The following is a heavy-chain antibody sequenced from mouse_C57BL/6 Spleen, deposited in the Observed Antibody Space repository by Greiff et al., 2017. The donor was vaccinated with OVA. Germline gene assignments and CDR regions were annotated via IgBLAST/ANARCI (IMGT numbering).Heavy chain of an antibody. CDR1: GFTFSDFY. Sequence: EVKLVESGGGLVQSGRSLRLSCATSGFTFSDFYMEWVRQAPGKGLEWIAASRNKANDYTTEYSASVKGRFIVSRDTSQSILYLQMNALRAEDTAIYYCARDAPYYSNYGYWYFDVWGTGTTVTVSS. J-gene: IGHJ1*03. CDR2: SRNKANDYTT. D-gene: IGHD2-5*01. V-gene: IGHV7-1*01. CDR3: ARDAPYYSNYGYWYFDV.